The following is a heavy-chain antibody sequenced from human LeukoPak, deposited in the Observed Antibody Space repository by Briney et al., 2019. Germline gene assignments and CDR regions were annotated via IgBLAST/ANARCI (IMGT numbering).Heavy chain of an antibody. CDR3: ASRGYTYGHFDY. J-gene: IGHJ4*02. D-gene: IGHD5-18*01. Sequence: SETLSLTCTVSSGSISFYYWSWIRQPPGQGLEWIGYIYYSGSTDYNPSLKSRVTISVDTSKNQFSLKLSSVTAADTAVYYCASRGYTYGHFDYWGPGTLVTVSS. V-gene: IGHV4-59*01. CDR1: SGSISFYY. CDR2: IYYSGST.